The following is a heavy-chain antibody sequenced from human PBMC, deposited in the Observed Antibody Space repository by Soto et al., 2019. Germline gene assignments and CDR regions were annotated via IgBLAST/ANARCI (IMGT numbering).Heavy chain of an antibody. D-gene: IGHD5-12*01. J-gene: IGHJ4*02. CDR2: LQTDGSHP. Sequence: GGSLRLSCVASGFKFDYYWMHWVRQAPGEGLMWVSRLQTDGSHPDYAASVKGRFTISRDNAKNTLFLQMNSLRAEDTAVYYCARGGNSGYDSAYWGQGTPVTVSS. V-gene: IGHV3-74*01. CDR1: GFKFDYYW. CDR3: ARGGNSGYDSAY.